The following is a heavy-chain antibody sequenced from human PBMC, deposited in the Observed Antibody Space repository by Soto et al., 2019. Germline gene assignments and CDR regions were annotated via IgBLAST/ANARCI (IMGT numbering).Heavy chain of an antibody. V-gene: IGHV6-1*01. CDR2: TYYRSQWYN. CDR3: VRVWAVAGHFDY. J-gene: IGHJ4*02. Sequence: LSQTLSLTCAISGDSVSSNSVTWNWIRQSPSRGLEWLGRTYYRSQWYNDYAVSVKSRITINPDTSKNQFSLHLNSVTPEDTAVYYCVRVWAVAGHFDYWGQGTLVTVSS. CDR1: GDSVSSNSVT. D-gene: IGHD6-19*01.